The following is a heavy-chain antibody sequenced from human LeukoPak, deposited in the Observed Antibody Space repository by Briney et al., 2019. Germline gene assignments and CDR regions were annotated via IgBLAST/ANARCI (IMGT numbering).Heavy chain of an antibody. CDR1: GFTFSSYG. V-gene: IGHV3-30*02. CDR3: ARAQSTGYSSGWYSIYYYMDV. J-gene: IGHJ6*03. CDR2: IRYDGSNK. D-gene: IGHD6-19*01. Sequence: GGSLRLSCAASGFTFSSYGMHWVRQAPGKGLEWVAFIRYDGSNKYYADSVKGRFTISRDNAKNTLYLQMNSLRAEDTAVYYCARAQSTGYSSGWYSIYYYMDVWGKGTTVTVSS.